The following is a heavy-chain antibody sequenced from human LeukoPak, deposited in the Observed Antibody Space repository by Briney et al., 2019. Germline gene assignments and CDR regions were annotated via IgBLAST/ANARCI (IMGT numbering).Heavy chain of an antibody. D-gene: IGHD2-2*01. CDR3: ARARVGYCNSSSCYAIPFDY. CDR1: PASINGYY. Sequence: PSETLSLTCTVSPASINGYYWSWIRQPPGKGTEWIGYIYSSGSTKYNPSLKSRVTISVDTSKNQFSLKLSSVTAADTAFYYCARARVGYCNSSSCYAIPFDYWGQGTLVTVSS. J-gene: IGHJ4*02. V-gene: IGHV4-59*01. CDR2: IYSSGST.